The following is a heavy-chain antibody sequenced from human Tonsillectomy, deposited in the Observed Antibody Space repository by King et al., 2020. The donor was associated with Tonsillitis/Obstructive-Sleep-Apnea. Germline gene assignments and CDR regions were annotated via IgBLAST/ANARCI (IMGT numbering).Heavy chain of an antibody. V-gene: IGHV3-30*04. D-gene: IGHD6-19*01. CDR1: GFTFSSYA. CDR2: ISYDGSNK. CDR3: AREIGSSGWYPHFHY. Sequence: VQLVESGGGVVQPGRSLRLSCAASGFTFSSYAIHWVRQAPGKGLEWVAVISYDGSNKYYADSVKGRFTISRANSKNTLYLQMNRLRAEDTAVYYCAREIGSSGWYPHFHYWGQGTLVTVSS. J-gene: IGHJ4*02.